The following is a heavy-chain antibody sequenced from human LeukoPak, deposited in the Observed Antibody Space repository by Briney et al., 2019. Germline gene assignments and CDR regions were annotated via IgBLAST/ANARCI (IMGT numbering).Heavy chain of an antibody. Sequence: SETLSLTCTVSGGSISSSSYYWGWIRRPPGKGLEWIGSIYYSGSTYYNPSLKSRVTISVDTSKNQFSLKLSSVTAADTAVYYCARIAVAGTGWFDPWGQGTLVTVSS. CDR1: GGSISSSSYY. CDR2: IYYSGST. V-gene: IGHV4-39*07. CDR3: ARIAVAGTGWFDP. D-gene: IGHD6-19*01. J-gene: IGHJ5*02.